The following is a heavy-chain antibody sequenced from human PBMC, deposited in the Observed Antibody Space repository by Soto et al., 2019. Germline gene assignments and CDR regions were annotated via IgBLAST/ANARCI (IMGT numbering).Heavy chain of an antibody. D-gene: IGHD3-22*01. V-gene: IGHV4-39*01. CDR1: SGSISITRYY. Sequence: ETLSLTCTVSSGSISITRYYWALILQPPGKGLEWIGAIYYDGTTYYTESLKSRVSISVDTSKNQFSLKLNSVTAADTAVYFCARQGRNTKIVLVKHYAADFWGQGTAVTVSS. CDR3: ARQGRNTKIVLVKHYAADF. CDR2: IYYDGTT. J-gene: IGHJ6*02.